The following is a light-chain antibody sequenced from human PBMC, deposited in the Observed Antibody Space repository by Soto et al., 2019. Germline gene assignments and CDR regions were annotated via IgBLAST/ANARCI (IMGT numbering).Light chain of an antibody. Sequence: DIQMTKSPSSLSASVGDRVTIACRASQSINTYLIWFQQKPGKAPKLLIYAASSLHSGVPSRFSGSGSGTDFTLTISSLQPEDFATYYCLQSFTTPSFGQGTRLEIK. V-gene: IGKV1-39*01. CDR2: AAS. CDR3: LQSFTTPS. J-gene: IGKJ5*01. CDR1: QSINTY.